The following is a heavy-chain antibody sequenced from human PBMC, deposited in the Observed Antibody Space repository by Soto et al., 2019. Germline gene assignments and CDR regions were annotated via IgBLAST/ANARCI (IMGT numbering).Heavy chain of an antibody. V-gene: IGHV1-69*02. D-gene: IGHD2-15*01. CDR2: IIPILGIA. Sequence: SVKVSCKASGGTFSSYTISWVRQAPGQGLEWMGRIIPILGIANYAQKFQGRVTITADKSTSTAYMELSSLRSEDTAVYYCARAREDIVVVVAANSPHDAFDIWGQGTMVTVSS. CDR1: GGTFSSYT. J-gene: IGHJ3*02. CDR3: ARAREDIVVVVAANSPHDAFDI.